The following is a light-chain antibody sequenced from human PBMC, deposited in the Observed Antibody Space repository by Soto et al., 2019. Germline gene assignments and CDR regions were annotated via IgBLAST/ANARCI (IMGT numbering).Light chain of an antibody. CDR2: EVS. J-gene: IGLJ1*01. CDR3: SSYAGSNNSPYV. Sequence: QSALTQPASVSGSPGQSITISCTGTSSDVGDYNYVSWYQQYPGKAPKLMIYEVSNRPSGVPDRFSGSKSGNTASLTVSGLQTEDEADYYCSSYAGSNNSPYVFGTGTKLTVL. CDR1: SSDVGDYNY. V-gene: IGLV2-8*01.